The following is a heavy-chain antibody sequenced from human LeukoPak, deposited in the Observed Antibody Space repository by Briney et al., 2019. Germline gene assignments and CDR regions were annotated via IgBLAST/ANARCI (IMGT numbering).Heavy chain of an antibody. D-gene: IGHD3-22*01. CDR1: GGSISSSSYY. V-gene: IGHV4-39*07. CDR3: ARDYDTSGYYSDV. Sequence: SSETLSLTCTVSGGSISSSSYYWGWIRQPPGKGLEWIGSVFFRGSSHYNPSLKSRVTISVDTSKNQFSLKLTSLTAADTAVYYCARDYDTSGYYSDVWGQGTLVTVSS. CDR2: VFFRGSS. J-gene: IGHJ4*02.